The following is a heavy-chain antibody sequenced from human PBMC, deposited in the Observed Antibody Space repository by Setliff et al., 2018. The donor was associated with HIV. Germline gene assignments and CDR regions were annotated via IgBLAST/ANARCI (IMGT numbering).Heavy chain of an antibody. J-gene: IGHJ4*02. D-gene: IGHD5-18*01. Sequence: ASVKVSCKTSGYIFNNFGVTWVRQAPGQGLEWMAWISIYNEYTYYSPDFLGRVTLSTDTATSTVDMELRSLRADDTAIYYCARTQYTTMWPENYWGQGTVVTVSS. CDR2: ISIYNEYT. CDR1: GYIFNNFG. V-gene: IGHV1-18*04. CDR3: ARTQYTTMWPENY.